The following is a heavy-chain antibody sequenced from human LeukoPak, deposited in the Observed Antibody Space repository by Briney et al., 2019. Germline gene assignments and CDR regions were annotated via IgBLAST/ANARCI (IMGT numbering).Heavy chain of an antibody. CDR1: GFTFSSYS. D-gene: IGHD6-19*01. Sequence: GGSLRLSCVGSGFTFSSYSMNWVRQAPGKGLEWVSSITSSSSYIYYADSVKGRFTISRDNAKKSVYLQMNSLRAEDTAVYYWARGSTYSSGWYTGFDYWGQGSLVTVSS. CDR2: ITSSSSYI. J-gene: IGHJ4*02. V-gene: IGHV3-21*01. CDR3: ARGSTYSSGWYTGFDY.